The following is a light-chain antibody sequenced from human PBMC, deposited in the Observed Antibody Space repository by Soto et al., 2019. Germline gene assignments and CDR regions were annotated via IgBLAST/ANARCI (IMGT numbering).Light chain of an antibody. CDR3: QQYTKTNNPWM. CDR2: DAS. J-gene: IGKJ1*01. V-gene: IGKV1-5*01. Sequence: DIRVTQSPPTLSASVGDRVTITCRASQTITTWMAWYQQKPGKAPKLLFYDASTLQSGVATRFSGSGSGTEFTLIISGLQPEDSATYYCQQYTKTNNPWMFGQGTKVDIK. CDR1: QTITTW.